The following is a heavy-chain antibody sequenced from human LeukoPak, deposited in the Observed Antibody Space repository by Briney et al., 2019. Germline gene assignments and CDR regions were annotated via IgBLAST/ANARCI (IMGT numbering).Heavy chain of an antibody. CDR2: IIPIFGTA. J-gene: IGHJ4*02. V-gene: IGHV1-69*05. CDR1: GGTFSSYA. Sequence: ASVQVSCKASGGTFSSYAISWVRQAPGQGLEWMGRIIPIFGTANYAQKFQGRVTITTDESTSTAYMELSSLRSEDTAVYYCAIERALYGDYRRPLDYWGQGTLVTVSS. D-gene: IGHD4-17*01. CDR3: AIERALYGDYRRPLDY.